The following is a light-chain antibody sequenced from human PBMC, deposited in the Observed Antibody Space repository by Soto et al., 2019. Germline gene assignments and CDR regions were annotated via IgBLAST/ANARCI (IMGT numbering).Light chain of an antibody. V-gene: IGKV3-15*01. J-gene: IGKJ2*01. CDR1: QSVSSN. CDR3: QHYGNWPPYT. Sequence: EIVMTQSPATLSVSPGERATLSCRASQSVSSNLAWYQQKPGQAPRLLIYGASTRATGIPARFSGSGSGTEFILTISSLQSEDYAVYYCQHYGNWPPYTFGQGTKLEIK. CDR2: GAS.